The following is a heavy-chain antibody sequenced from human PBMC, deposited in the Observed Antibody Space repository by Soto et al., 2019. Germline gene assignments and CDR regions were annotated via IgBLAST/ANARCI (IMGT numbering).Heavy chain of an antibody. CDR2: FDPEDGET. Sequence: ASVKVSCKVSGYTLTELSMHWVRQAPGKGLEWMGGFDPEDGETIYAQKFQGRVTMTEDTSTDTAYMELSSLRSEDTAVYYCATGPPYGDYYDYWGQGTLVNVSS. D-gene: IGHD4-17*01. J-gene: IGHJ4*02. V-gene: IGHV1-24*01. CDR3: ATGPPYGDYYDY. CDR1: GYTLTELS.